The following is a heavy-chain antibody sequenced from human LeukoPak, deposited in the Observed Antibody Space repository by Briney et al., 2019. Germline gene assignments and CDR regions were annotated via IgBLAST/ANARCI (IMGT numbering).Heavy chain of an antibody. CDR2: IYTRGST. J-gene: IGHJ4*02. CDR3: ARVLYDYYFDY. D-gene: IGHD2/OR15-2a*01. V-gene: IGHV4-4*07. Sequence: PSETLSLTCTVSGGSINNYYWSWIRQPAGKGLEWIGRIYTRGSTNYNPSLKSRVTMSVDTSKNQFSLELSSVTAADTALYYCARVLYDYYFDYWGQGTLVTVSS. CDR1: GGSINNYY.